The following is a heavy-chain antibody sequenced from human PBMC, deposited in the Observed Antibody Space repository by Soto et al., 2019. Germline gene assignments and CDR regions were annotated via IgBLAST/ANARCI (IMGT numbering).Heavy chain of an antibody. V-gene: IGHV3-21*01. CDR2: ISSSSTYI. D-gene: IGHD1-1*01. CDR1: GFTFSSYS. Sequence: GGSLRLSCAAYGFTFSSYSMNWVRQAPGKGLEWVSSISSSSTYIYYADSLKGRFTISRDSAKNSLYLQMNSLRAEDTAVYYCARLLEGDYWYFDLWGRGTLVTVSS. CDR3: ARLLEGDYWYFDL. J-gene: IGHJ2*01.